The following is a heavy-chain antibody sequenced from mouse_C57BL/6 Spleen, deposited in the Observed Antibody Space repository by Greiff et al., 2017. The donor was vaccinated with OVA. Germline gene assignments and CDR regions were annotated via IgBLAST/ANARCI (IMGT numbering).Heavy chain of an antibody. CDR2: INYDGSST. J-gene: IGHJ1*03. CDR1: GFTFSDYY. V-gene: IGHV5-16*01. Sequence: DVQLVESEGGLVQPGSSMKLSCTASGFTFSDYYMAWVRQVPEKGLEWVANINYDGSSTYYLDSLKSRFIISRDNAKNILYLQMSSLKSEDTATYYCARDLRSYWYFDVWGTGTTVTVSS. CDR3: ARDLRSYWYFDV.